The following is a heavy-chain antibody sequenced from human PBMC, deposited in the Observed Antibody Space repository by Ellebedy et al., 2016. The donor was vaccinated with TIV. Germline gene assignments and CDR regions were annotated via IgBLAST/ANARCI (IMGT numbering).Heavy chain of an antibody. Sequence: GGSLRLSCVASGFTLSDHYVSWIRQAPGKGLEWIAYIDVSGTTIKYSDSVRGRFTISRDTARNSVDLEMNSLGVEDSGVYYCARRVAFDYWGQGTRVIVSS. D-gene: IGHD2-15*01. CDR3: ARRVAFDY. CDR1: GFTLSDHY. CDR2: IDVSGTTI. J-gene: IGHJ4*02. V-gene: IGHV3-11*01.